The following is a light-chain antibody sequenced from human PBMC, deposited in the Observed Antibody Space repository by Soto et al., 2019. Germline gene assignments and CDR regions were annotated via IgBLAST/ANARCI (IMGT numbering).Light chain of an antibody. J-gene: IGLJ3*02. CDR3: ISYTASGTFRV. V-gene: IGLV2-14*01. CDR2: EVS. CDR1: SSDIGGYNH. Sequence: QSALTQPASVSGSPGQSITISCTGSSSDIGGYNHVSWYQHHAGKVPKLVIFEVSNRPSGVSNRFSGSKSGNTASLTISGLQTEDEADYYCISYTASGTFRVVGGWTKLTVL.